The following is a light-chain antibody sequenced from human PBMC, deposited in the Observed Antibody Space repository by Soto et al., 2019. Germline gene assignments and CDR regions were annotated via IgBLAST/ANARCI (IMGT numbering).Light chain of an antibody. CDR2: EVS. V-gene: IGLV2-14*01. CDR1: SSDVGGYNY. J-gene: IGLJ1*01. Sequence: QSALTQPASVSGSPGQSITISCTGTSSDVGGYNYVSWYQQHPGKAPKLMSYEVSNRPSGVSNRFSGSKSGNTASLTISGLQAEDEADYYCSSYTSSSPYVFGTGTKLTVL. CDR3: SSYTSSSPYV.